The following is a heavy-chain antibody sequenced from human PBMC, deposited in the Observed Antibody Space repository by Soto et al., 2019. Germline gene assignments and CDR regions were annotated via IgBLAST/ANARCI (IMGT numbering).Heavy chain of an antibody. D-gene: IGHD3-9*01. V-gene: IGHV3-23*01. CDR3: AEPWPYYNNNYHRDGFDV. CDR2: ISGDGSAT. J-gene: IGHJ3*01. CDR1: GFRFWTYS. Sequence: EVKLLESGGGLVQPGESLRLSCAASGFRFWTYSMSWVRQAPGKGLEWVSGISGDGSATSYADSLKGRFTVSRDNSKDTLFLQMNTQRVEDTGGYYCAEPWPYYNNNYHRDGFDVWGPGTAVTVS.